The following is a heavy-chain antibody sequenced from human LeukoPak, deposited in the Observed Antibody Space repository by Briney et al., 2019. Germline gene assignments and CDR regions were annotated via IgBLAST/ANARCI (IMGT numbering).Heavy chain of an antibody. CDR1: GLTVSSNY. J-gene: IGHJ3*02. Sequence: GGSLRLSCAASGLTVSSNYMSWVRQAPGKGLEWVATIKQDGSEKYYVDSVKGRFTISRDNAKNSLYLQMNSLRAEDTAVYYCAREGITVFGVVLDAFDIWGQGTVVTVSS. CDR2: IKQDGSEK. D-gene: IGHD3-3*01. V-gene: IGHV3-7*01. CDR3: AREGITVFGVVLDAFDI.